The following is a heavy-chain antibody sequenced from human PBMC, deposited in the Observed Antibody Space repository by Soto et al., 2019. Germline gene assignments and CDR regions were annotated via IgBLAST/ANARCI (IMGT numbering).Heavy chain of an antibody. CDR3: TTDRPQYVWGSYRYWDNFDY. D-gene: IGHD3-16*02. V-gene: IGHV3-15*07. CDR2: IKSKTDGGAT. J-gene: IGHJ4*02. Sequence: GGSLRHSCAASGFTFSNAWMNWVRQAPGKGLEWVGRIKSKTDGGATDYAAPVKGRFTISRDDSKNTLYLQMNSLKTEDTAVYYCTTDRPQYVWGSYRYWDNFDYWGQGT. CDR1: GFTFSNAW.